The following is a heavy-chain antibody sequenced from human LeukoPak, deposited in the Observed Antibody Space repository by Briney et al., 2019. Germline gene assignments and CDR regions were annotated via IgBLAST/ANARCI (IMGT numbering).Heavy chain of an antibody. V-gene: IGHV3-23*01. D-gene: IGHD3-10*01. CDR2: ISGSGGST. CDR3: AKVPTALVLLVYFDY. CDR1: GFTFSSYA. Sequence: PRGSLRLSCAASGFTFSSYAMGWVRQAPGKGLEWVSAISGSGGSTYYADSVKGRFTISRDNSKNTLYLQMNSLRAEDTAVYYCAKVPTALVLLVYFDYWGQGTLVTVSS. J-gene: IGHJ4*02.